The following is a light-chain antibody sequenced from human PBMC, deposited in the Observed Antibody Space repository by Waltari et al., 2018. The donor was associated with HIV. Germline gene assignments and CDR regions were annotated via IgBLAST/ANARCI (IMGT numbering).Light chain of an antibody. CDR2: DVS. Sequence: QSALTQSASVSGSLGQSITISCFGTSSDVGTYNYFSWYQQTPGKAPKLMIYDVSNRPSGLSNRFSGSKSGNTASLTISGLQAEDEADYYCSSYTSSSTYVFGTGTKVTVL. CDR3: SSYTSSSTYV. V-gene: IGLV2-14*03. CDR1: SSDVGTYNY. J-gene: IGLJ1*01.